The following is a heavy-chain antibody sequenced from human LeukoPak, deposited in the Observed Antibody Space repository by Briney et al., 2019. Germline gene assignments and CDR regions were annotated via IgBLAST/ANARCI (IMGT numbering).Heavy chain of an antibody. CDR2: ISGSGGST. J-gene: IGHJ4*02. V-gene: IGHV3-23*01. CDR3: AKDDGYNTYNQYDY. D-gene: IGHD5-24*01. CDR1: GFTFSSYG. Sequence: GGSLRLSCAASGFTFSSYGMSWVRQAPGKGLEWVSAISGSGGSTYYADSVKGRFTISRDNSKNTLSLQMNSLRAEDTAVYYCAKDDGYNTYNQYDYWGQGTLVTVSS.